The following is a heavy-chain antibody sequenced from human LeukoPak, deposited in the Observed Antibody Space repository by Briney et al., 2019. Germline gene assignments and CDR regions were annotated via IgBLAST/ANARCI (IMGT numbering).Heavy chain of an antibody. CDR3: ATPTVTNYYYGMDV. V-gene: IGHV1-2*04. Sequence: GASVKVSCKASGYTFTVYYMHWVRQAPGQGLEWMGWINPNSGGTNYAQKFQGWVTMTRDTSISTAYMELSRPRSDDTAVYYCATPTVTNYYYGMDVWGQGTTVTVSS. CDR1: GYTFTVYY. CDR2: INPNSGGT. D-gene: IGHD4-17*01. J-gene: IGHJ6*02.